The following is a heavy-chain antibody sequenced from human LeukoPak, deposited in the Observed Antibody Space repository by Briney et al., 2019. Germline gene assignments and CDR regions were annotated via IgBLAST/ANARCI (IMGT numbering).Heavy chain of an antibody. D-gene: IGHD3-9*01. V-gene: IGHV1-2*02. J-gene: IGHJ4*02. CDR1: GYTFTSYA. CDR2: INPNHGDT. Sequence: EASVKDSCKASGYTFTSYAMNWVRQAPGQGLEWMGWINPNHGDTNYAQKFQDRVSMTRDTSISTAYMHLSRLRSADTAVYYCARSPHILTGENFDYWGQGTLLTVSS. CDR3: ARSPHILTGENFDY.